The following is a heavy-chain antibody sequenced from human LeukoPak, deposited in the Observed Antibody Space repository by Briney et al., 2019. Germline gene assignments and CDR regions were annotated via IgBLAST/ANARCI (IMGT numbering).Heavy chain of an antibody. D-gene: IGHD5-18*01. Sequence: PSETLSLTCSVSGDSISRYCWSWVRQPAGKGLEWIGRVYTSGSTNYNPSLKSRVTMSLDPSKNQFSLKLSSVTAADTAVYYCARAGLGYSYGFDYWGQGTLVTVSS. CDR2: VYTSGST. CDR1: GDSISRYC. J-gene: IGHJ4*02. CDR3: ARAGLGYSYGFDY. V-gene: IGHV4-4*07.